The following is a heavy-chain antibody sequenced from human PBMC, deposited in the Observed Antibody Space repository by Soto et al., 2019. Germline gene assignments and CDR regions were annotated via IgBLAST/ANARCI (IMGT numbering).Heavy chain of an antibody. CDR1: GYTFTGYY. Sequence: ASVKVSCKASGYTFTGYYMHWVRQAPGQGLEWMGWINPNSGGTNYAQKSQGWVTMTRDTSISTAYMELSRLRSDDTAVYYCARAANTRIQLCPGAYWGQGTLVTVSS. CDR2: INPNSGGT. D-gene: IGHD5-18*01. CDR3: ARAANTRIQLCPGAY. V-gene: IGHV1-2*04. J-gene: IGHJ4*02.